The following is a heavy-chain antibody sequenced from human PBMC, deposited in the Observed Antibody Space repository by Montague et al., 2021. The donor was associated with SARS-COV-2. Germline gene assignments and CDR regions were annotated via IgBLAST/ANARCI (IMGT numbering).Heavy chain of an antibody. CDR1: GGSISSSSYN. J-gene: IGHJ4*02. CDR2: INYSGST. V-gene: IGHV4-39*01. CDR3: VAIVVAADY. Sequence: SETLSLTCTVSGGSISSSSYNWVRHRQRQGQGLEWIGSINYSGSTNYNPSLKSRVTISADTSKNQFSLKLMSATAADTAVYDGVAIVVAADYWGQGTLVTVSS. D-gene: IGHD1-26*01.